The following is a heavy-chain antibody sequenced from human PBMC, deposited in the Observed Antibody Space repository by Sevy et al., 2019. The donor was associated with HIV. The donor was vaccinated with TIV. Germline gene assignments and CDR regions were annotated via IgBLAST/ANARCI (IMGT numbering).Heavy chain of an antibody. J-gene: IGHJ4*02. Sequence: ASVKVSCKASGYTFTSYGISWVRQAPGQGLEWMGWISAYNGNTNYAQKLQGRVTMTTDTSTSTAYMELRSLRSDDTAVYYCARDRPIFGVVITPYYFDYWGPGTLVTVSS. CDR2: ISAYNGNT. CDR1: GYTFTSYG. CDR3: ARDRPIFGVVITPYYFDY. V-gene: IGHV1-18*01. D-gene: IGHD3-3*01.